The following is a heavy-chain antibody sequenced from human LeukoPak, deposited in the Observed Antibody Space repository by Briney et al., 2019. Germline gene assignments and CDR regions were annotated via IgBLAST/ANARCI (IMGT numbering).Heavy chain of an antibody. V-gene: IGHV4-30-2*01. J-gene: IGHJ5*02. CDR2: IYHSGST. D-gene: IGHD5-24*01. CDR3: ARDLGGGYNWFDP. CDR1: GGSISSGGYS. Sequence: PSQTLSLTCAVSGGSISSGGYSWSWIRQPPGKGLEWIWYIYHSGSTYYNPSLKSRVTISVDRSKNQFSLKLSSVTAADTAVYYCARDLGGGYNWFDPWGQGTLVTVSS.